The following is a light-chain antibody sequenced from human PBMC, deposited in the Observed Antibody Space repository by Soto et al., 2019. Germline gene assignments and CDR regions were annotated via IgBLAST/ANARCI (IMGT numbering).Light chain of an antibody. CDR3: QQYNNWPTLT. CDR2: GAS. V-gene: IGKV3D-15*01. J-gene: IGKJ5*01. Sequence: EIVMTQSPATLYLSPGERATLSWRASQSVSSNLAWYQQKPGQAPRLLVSGASTRATGIPARFSGIGSGTEFTLTISSLQSEDFAVYYCQQYNNWPTLTFGQGTRLEIK. CDR1: QSVSSN.